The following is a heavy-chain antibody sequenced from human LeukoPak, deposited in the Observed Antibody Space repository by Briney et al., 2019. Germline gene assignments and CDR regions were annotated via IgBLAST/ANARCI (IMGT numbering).Heavy chain of an antibody. Sequence: GGSLRLSCAASGFTFNKFWMTWVRQAPGKGLEWVADIKEDGSDKYYVDSVKGRFTISRDNAKNSLYLQMNSLRAEDTAVYYCAKLGSQYSSSWYVHWGQGTLLTVSS. CDR1: GFTFNKFW. V-gene: IGHV3-7*01. CDR2: IKEDGSDK. J-gene: IGHJ5*02. CDR3: AKLGSQYSSSWYVH. D-gene: IGHD7-27*01.